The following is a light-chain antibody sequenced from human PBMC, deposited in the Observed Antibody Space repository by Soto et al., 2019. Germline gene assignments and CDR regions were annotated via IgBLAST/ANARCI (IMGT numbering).Light chain of an antibody. CDR1: QSVKNF. CDR3: QQRNNWPFT. V-gene: IGKV3-11*01. CDR2: DAS. Sequence: EVVLTQSPATLSLSPGERATLSRRASQSVKNFLAWYQQKPGQAPRLLIFDASNRATAIPARFSGSGSGTDFTLTISALEPEDLGVYYCQQRNNWPFTFGPGTKVDIK. J-gene: IGKJ3*01.